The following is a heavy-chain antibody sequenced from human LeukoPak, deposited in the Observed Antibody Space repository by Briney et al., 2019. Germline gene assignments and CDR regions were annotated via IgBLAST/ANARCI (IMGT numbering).Heavy chain of an antibody. D-gene: IGHD1-7*01. V-gene: IGHV3-48*04. CDR3: ARVGLWHYPVDS. CDR2: ISSDSRII. J-gene: IGHJ4*02. Sequence: GGSLRLSCAASGFTFSSYSMNWVRQAPGKGLEWVSYISSDSRIIYYADSVKGRFTISRDNAKNSLYLQMTSLRPEDTAVYYCARVGLWHYPVDSWGQGTLVTVSS. CDR1: GFTFSSYS.